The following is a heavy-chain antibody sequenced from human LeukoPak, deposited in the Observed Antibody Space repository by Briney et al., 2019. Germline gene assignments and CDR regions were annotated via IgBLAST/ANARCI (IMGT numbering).Heavy chain of an antibody. J-gene: IGHJ4*02. CDR3: ARVRATVTTTHDY. CDR2: INHSGST. D-gene: IGHD4-17*01. CDR1: GGSFSGYY. V-gene: IGHV4-34*01. Sequence: PSETLSLTCAVYGGSFSGYYWSWIRQPPGKGLEWIGEINHSGSTNYNPSLKSRVTISVDTSKNQFSLKLSSVTAADTAVYYCARVRATVTTTHDYWGQGTLATVSS.